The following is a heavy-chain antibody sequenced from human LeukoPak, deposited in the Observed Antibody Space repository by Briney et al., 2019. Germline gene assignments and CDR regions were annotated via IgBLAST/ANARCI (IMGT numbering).Heavy chain of an antibody. D-gene: IGHD2-21*02. CDR2: INPNSGGT. CDR3: AREVVTAISFDI. Sequence: ASVKVSCKASGYTFTGYYMHWVRQAPGQGLEWMGWINPNSGGTNYAQKFQGWVTMTRDTSISTAYMELSSLRSEDTAVYYCAREVVTAISFDIWGQGTMVTVSS. CDR1: GYTFTGYY. J-gene: IGHJ3*02. V-gene: IGHV1-2*04.